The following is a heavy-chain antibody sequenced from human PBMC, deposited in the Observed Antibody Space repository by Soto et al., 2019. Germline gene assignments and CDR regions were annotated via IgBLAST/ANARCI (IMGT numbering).Heavy chain of an antibody. CDR3: AGVVSDFDVRRYRTSYFDQ. CDR2: IDNSGST. V-gene: IGHV4-31*03. D-gene: IGHD3-10*02. J-gene: IGHJ4*02. CDR1: GASVSTGVYY. Sequence: SETLSLTCTVSGASVSTGVYYWTWIRQHPGKGLEWIGYIDNSGSTYYNPSLTGRVDISVDTSKNEFSLNLQSLTAADTAFYYCAGVVSDFDVRRYRTSYFDQWGQGILVTVSS.